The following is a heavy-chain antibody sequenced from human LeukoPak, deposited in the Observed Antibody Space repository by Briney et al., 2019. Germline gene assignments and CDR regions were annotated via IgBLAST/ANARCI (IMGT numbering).Heavy chain of an antibody. V-gene: IGHV1-2*02. CDR2: INPNSGGT. CDR3: ARSLPLMVGDSQDNFNY. CDR1: GYTFIDYY. Sequence: ASVKVSCKASGYTFIDYYMHWVRQAPGQGLEWMGWINPNSGGTNSAQNFQGRVTMTRDTSISTAYMELSSLRSDDTAVYYCARSLPLMVGDSQDNFNYWGQGTLVTVSS. D-gene: IGHD3-16*01. J-gene: IGHJ4*02.